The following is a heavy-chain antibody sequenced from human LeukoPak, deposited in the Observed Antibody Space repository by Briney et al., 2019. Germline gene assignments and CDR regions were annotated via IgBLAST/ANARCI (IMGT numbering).Heavy chain of an antibody. D-gene: IGHD3-10*01. CDR3: ARGTGSGTFDY. CDR1: GGSFSGYY. V-gene: IGHV4-34*01. CDR2: INHSGST. Sequence: SETLSLTCAGYGGSFSGYYWSWIRQPPGKGLEWIGEINHSGSTNYNPSLKSRVTISVDTSKNQFSLKLSSVTAADTAVYYCARGTGSGTFDYWGQGTLVTVSS. J-gene: IGHJ4*02.